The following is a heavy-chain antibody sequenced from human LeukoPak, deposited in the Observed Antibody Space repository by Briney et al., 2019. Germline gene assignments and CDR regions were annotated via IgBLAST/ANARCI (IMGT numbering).Heavy chain of an antibody. CDR3: ARGLERSLYYFDY. CDR1: GFTFSSYA. Sequence: GGSLRLSCAASGFTFSSYAMHWVRQAPGKGLEWVAVISYDGSNKYYADSVKGRFTISRDNSKNTLYLQMNSLRAEDTALYYCARGLERSLYYFDYWGQGTLVTVPS. J-gene: IGHJ4*02. D-gene: IGHD6-13*01. V-gene: IGHV3-30-3*01. CDR2: ISYDGSNK.